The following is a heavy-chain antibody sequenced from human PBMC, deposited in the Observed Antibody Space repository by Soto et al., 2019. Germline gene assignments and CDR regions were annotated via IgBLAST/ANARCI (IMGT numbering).Heavy chain of an antibody. Sequence: SVKVSCKASGGTFSSYAISWVRQAPGQGLEWMGGIIPIFGTANYAQKSQGRVTITADESTSTDYMELSSLRSEDKAVYYCARAYSSSCYYYFDYWGQGTLVTASS. CDR1: GGTFSSYA. D-gene: IGHD6-13*01. CDR2: IIPIFGTA. J-gene: IGHJ4*02. V-gene: IGHV1-69*13. CDR3: ARAYSSSCYYYFDY.